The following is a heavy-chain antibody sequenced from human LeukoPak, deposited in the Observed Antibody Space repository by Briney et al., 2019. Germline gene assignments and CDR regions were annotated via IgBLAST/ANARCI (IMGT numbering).Heavy chain of an antibody. Sequence: PGGSLRLSCAASGFTFSSYAMHWVHQAPGKGLEWVAVISYDGSNKYYADSVKGRFTISRDNSKNTLYLQMNSLRAEDTAVYYCARDRQWLASNYFDYWGQGTLVTVSS. CDR1: GFTFSSYA. CDR3: ARDRQWLASNYFDY. CDR2: ISYDGSNK. J-gene: IGHJ4*02. V-gene: IGHV3-30-3*01. D-gene: IGHD6-19*01.